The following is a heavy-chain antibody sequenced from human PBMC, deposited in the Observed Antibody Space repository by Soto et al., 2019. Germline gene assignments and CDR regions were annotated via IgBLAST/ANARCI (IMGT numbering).Heavy chain of an antibody. CDR1: GYTFTDYY. CDR3: GTVGRLGSTGASTYGMDV. J-gene: IGHJ6*02. Sequence: EVQLVQSGAEVKKPGATVKLSCKVSGYTFTDYYVHWVQQAPGKGLEWMGLVESADGETIYAEKFQGRVTMTADTSTDTAYMELTSLRSEDAAVYYCGTVGRLGSTGASTYGMDVWGQGTTVTVSS. D-gene: IGHD1-26*01. CDR2: VESADGET. V-gene: IGHV1-69-2*01.